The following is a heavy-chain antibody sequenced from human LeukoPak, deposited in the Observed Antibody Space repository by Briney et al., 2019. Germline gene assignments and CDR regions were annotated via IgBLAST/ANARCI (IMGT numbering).Heavy chain of an antibody. CDR3: ARDPLGGYSGRGSSGWYDY. CDR1: GYTLTELS. CDR2: ISPNSGGT. J-gene: IGHJ4*02. V-gene: IGHV1-2*02. Sequence: ASVKVSCKVSGYTLTELSMHWVRQAPGKGLEWMGWISPNSGGTNYAQKFQGRVTMTRDTSISTAYMELSRLRSDDTAVYYCARDPLGGYSGRGSSGWYDYWGQGTLVTVSS. D-gene: IGHD6-19*01.